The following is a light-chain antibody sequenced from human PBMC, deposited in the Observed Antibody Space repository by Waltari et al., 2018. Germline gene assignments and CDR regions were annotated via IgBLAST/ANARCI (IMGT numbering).Light chain of an antibody. CDR2: GGS. J-gene: IGKJ1*01. CDR3: VQAIAFPWP. V-gene: IGKV2-40*01. Sequence: DIVMTQTPLSLPITPGEPASISCRSSQSLLHSNGNTYLHWYLQKPGQSPQLLIYGGSNRASGVPDRFSGSESGTDFTLKISEVEAEDIGVYYCVQAIAFPWPFGQGTKVEIK. CDR1: QSLLHSNGNTY.